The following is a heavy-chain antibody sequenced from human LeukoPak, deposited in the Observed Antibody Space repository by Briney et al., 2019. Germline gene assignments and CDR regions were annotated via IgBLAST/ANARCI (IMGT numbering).Heavy chain of an antibody. V-gene: IGHV3-30*12. J-gene: IGHJ4*02. D-gene: IGHD2/OR15-2a*01. Sequence: GGSLRLSCAASGLSFSSYGMHWVRRAPGKGLEGVAFIQYDGSNKFYADSVKGRFTISRDNAKNSLYLQMNSLRAEDTAVYYCIPANRGPSPLSDYWGQGTLLTVSS. CDR3: IPANRGPSPLSDY. CDR1: GLSFSSYG. CDR2: IQYDGSNK.